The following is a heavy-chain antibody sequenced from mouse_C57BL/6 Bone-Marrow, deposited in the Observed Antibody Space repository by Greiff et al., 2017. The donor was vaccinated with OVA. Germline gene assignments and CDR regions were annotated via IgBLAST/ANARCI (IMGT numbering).Heavy chain of an antibody. CDR3: VPLYYGSSHYYAMDY. Sequence: VQLKESGAELARPGASVKLSCKASGYTFTSYGISWVKQRTGQGLEWIGEIYPRSGNTYYNEKFKGKATLTADKSSSTAYMELRSLTSEDSAVYFCVPLYYGSSHYYAMDYWGQGTSVTVSS. CDR2: IYPRSGNT. J-gene: IGHJ4*01. V-gene: IGHV1-81*01. CDR1: GYTFTSYG. D-gene: IGHD1-1*01.